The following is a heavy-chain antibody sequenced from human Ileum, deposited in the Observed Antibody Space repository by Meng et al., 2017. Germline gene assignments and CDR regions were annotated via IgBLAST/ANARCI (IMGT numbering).Heavy chain of an antibody. V-gene: IGHV3-74*01. CDR1: GLTFSNYW. CDR2: IKYDGTST. CDR3: AISDWFDP. Sequence: EFGEVYVKPGGSLRLSCVVFGLTFSNYWMYWVRQVPGKGLVWVSRIKYDGTSTYYADSVRGRFTISRDNAKNTLYLQMNSLRAEDTAVYYCAISDWFDPWGQGTLVTVSS. D-gene: IGHD3-16*02. J-gene: IGHJ5*02.